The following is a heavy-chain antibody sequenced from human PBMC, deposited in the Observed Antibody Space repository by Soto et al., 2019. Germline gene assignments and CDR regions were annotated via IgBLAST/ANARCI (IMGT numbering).Heavy chain of an antibody. Sequence: VQLQQWGAGLLKPSETLSLTCAVYGGSFSGYHWSWFRQPPGKGLEWIGEINPSGSINYNPSLKSRVTISVDTSKNQFSLNLSSVTAADTAVYCCATFVGATTVTRGSPRDYWGQGTLVTVSS. CDR2: INPSGSI. CDR3: ATFVGATTVTRGSPRDY. V-gene: IGHV4-34*01. D-gene: IGHD4-4*01. CDR1: GGSFSGYH. J-gene: IGHJ4*02.